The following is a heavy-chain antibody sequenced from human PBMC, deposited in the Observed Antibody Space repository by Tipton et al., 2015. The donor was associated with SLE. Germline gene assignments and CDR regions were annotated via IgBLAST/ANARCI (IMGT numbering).Heavy chain of an antibody. D-gene: IGHD5-18*01. CDR1: GFTFSSYG. J-gene: IGHJ4*02. Sequence: SLRLSCAASGFTFSSYGMSWVRQAPGKGLEWVSAISGSGGSTYYADSVKGRFTISRDNAKNSLYLQMNSLRAEDTAVYYCARDRRLDTAKGFWYFDYWGQGTLVTVSS. CDR2: ISGSGGST. CDR3: ARDRRLDTAKGFWYFDY. V-gene: IGHV3-23*01.